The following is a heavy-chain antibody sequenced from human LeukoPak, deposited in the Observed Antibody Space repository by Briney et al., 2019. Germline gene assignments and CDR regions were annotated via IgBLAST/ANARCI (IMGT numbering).Heavy chain of an antibody. CDR2: INHNGNVN. J-gene: IGHJ4*02. D-gene: IGHD5-12*01. Sequence: GGSLRLSCAASGFTFSSYWMNWARQAPGKGLEWVASINHNGNVNYYVDSVKGRFTISRDNSKNTLYLQMNSLRAEDTAVYYCANNIVATMGPVHWGQGTLVTVSS. CDR1: GFTFSSYW. CDR3: ANNIVATMGPVH. V-gene: IGHV3-7*03.